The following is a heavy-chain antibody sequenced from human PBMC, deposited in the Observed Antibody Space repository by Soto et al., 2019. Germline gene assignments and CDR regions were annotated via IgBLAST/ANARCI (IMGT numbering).Heavy chain of an antibody. D-gene: IGHD6-6*01. V-gene: IGHV3-13*01. Sequence: GSLRLSCAASGFTFSSYDMHWVRQATGKGLEWVSAIGTAGDTYYPGSVKGRFTISRENAKNSLYLQMNSLRAEDTAVYYCARASSSRGMDVWGQGTTVTVSS. CDR2: IGTAGDT. CDR1: GFTFSSYD. J-gene: IGHJ6*02. CDR3: ARASSSRGMDV.